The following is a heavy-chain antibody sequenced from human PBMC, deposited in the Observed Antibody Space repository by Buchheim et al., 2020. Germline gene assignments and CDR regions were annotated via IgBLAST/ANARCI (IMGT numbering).Heavy chain of an antibody. CDR1: GGTFSSYA. CDR3: TRDDAGQWLVRH. Sequence: QVQLVQSGAEVKKPGSSVKVSCKVSGGTFSSYAINWVRQAPGQGLEWMGRIIPILGTTNYAQKFQGRVTFSADKSTNTAYMDLSSLRSEDTAVYYRTRDDAGQWLVRHWGQGT. D-gene: IGHD6-19*01. J-gene: IGHJ4*02. V-gene: IGHV1-69*04. CDR2: IIPILGTT.